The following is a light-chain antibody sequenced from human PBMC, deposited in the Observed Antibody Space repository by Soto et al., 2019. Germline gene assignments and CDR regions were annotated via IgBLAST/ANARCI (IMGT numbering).Light chain of an antibody. CDR3: QSYDSSLGGLVV. CDR1: SSNIGAGYD. Sequence: QSVLTQPPSGSGAPGQRVTISCTGSSSNIGAGYDVHWYQQLPGTAPKLLIYGNSNRPSGVPDRFSGSKSGTSASLAINGLQAEDEADYYCQSYDSSLGGLVVFGGGTKLTVL. J-gene: IGLJ2*01. V-gene: IGLV1-40*01. CDR2: GNS.